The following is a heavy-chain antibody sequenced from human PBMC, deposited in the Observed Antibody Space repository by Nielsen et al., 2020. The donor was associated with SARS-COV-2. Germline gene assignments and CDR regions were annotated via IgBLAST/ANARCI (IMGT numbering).Heavy chain of an antibody. J-gene: IGHJ4*02. CDR1: VFPFSSYV. D-gene: IGHD3-10*01. Sequence: GESLKISCVASVFPFSSYVMTWVRQAPGKGLEWVSSVSGRGSDKYYAGSVKGRFTISRDNYKNMVHLQMNRLRAEDSAIYYCAELVYYSVYDCWGQGTRFTVSS. V-gene: IGHV3-23*01. CDR2: VSGRGSDK. CDR3: AELVYYSVYDC.